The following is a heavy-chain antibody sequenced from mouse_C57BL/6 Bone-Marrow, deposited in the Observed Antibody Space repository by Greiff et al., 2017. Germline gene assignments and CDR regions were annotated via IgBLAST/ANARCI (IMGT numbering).Heavy chain of an antibody. J-gene: IGHJ3*01. Sequence: EVKVEESGGGLVQPGGSMKLSCAASGFTFSDAWMDWVRQSPETGLEWVALIRNKANNHATYYAESVKGMFTISRDDSKSSVYLQMNSLRPADTGIYYCTCWERVSFAYWGQGTLVTVSA. CDR3: TCWERVSFAY. CDR1: GFTFSDAW. CDR2: IRNKANNHAT. D-gene: IGHD4-1*01. V-gene: IGHV6-6*01.